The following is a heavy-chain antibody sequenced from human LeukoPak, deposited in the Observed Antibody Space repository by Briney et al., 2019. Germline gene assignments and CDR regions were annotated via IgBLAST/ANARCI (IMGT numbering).Heavy chain of an antibody. J-gene: IGHJ3*02. Sequence: GSLRLSCAASGFTFTGYSINWVRQAPGKGLEWVSSISSTSSYIFYADSVKGRFTISRDNAKNSLYLQMNSLRAEDAAVYYCAREPTVTTRAFDIWGQGTMVTVSS. CDR2: ISSTSSYI. V-gene: IGHV3-21*03. CDR1: GFTFTGYS. CDR3: AREPTVTTRAFDI. D-gene: IGHD4-17*01.